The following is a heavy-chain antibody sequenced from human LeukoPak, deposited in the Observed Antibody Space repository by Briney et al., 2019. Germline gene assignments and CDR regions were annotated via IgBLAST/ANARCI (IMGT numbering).Heavy chain of an antibody. D-gene: IGHD4-23*01. Sequence: ASVKVSCKASGYTFTSYGISWVRQARGQGLEWMGWISAYNGNTNYAQKLQGRVTMTTDTSTSTAYMELRSLRSDDTAVYYCARTVTVLIPAYNWFDPWGQGTLVTVSS. CDR3: ARTVTVLIPAYNWFDP. CDR2: ISAYNGNT. J-gene: IGHJ5*02. CDR1: GYTFTSYG. V-gene: IGHV1-18*01.